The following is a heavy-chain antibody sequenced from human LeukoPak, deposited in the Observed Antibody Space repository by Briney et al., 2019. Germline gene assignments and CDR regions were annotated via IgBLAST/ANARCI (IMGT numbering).Heavy chain of an antibody. CDR1: GFTFSNYW. V-gene: IGHV3-53*01. D-gene: IGHD3-10*01. CDR2: IYSGGST. Sequence: GGSLRLSCAASGFTFSNYWMHWVRQAPGKGLEWVSVIYSGGSTYYADSVKGRFTISRDNSKNTLYLEVISLTAEDTAVYYCAKDDAWLRFGEWSQGTLVTVSS. CDR3: AKDDAWLRFGE. J-gene: IGHJ4*02.